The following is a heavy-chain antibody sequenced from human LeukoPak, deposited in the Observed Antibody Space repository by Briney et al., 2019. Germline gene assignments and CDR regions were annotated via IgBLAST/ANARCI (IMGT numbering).Heavy chain of an antibody. CDR1: GFTLSSNY. J-gene: IGHJ3*02. CDR3: ARSLSVVVTAAFDI. CDR2: IYSGGST. Sequence: GGSLRLSCAASGFTLSSNYMSWVRQAPGKGLEWVSVIYSGGSTYYADSVKGRFTISRDNSKNTLYLQMNSLRAEDTAVYYCARSLSVVVTAAFDIWGQGTMVTVSS. D-gene: IGHD2-21*02. V-gene: IGHV3-66*01.